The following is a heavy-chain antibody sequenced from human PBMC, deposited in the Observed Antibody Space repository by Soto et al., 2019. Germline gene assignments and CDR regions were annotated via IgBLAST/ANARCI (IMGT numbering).Heavy chain of an antibody. V-gene: IGHV4-59*01. Sequence: SETLSLTCTVSGGSISSYYWSWIRQPPGKGLEWIGYIYYSGSTNYNPSLKSRVTISVDTSKNQFSLKLSSVTAADTAVYYCARAGNCTNGVCSAYYYYKGMDVWGQGTTVTVSS. CDR2: IYYSGST. D-gene: IGHD2-8*01. CDR1: GGSISSYY. J-gene: IGHJ6*02. CDR3: ARAGNCTNGVCSAYYYYKGMDV.